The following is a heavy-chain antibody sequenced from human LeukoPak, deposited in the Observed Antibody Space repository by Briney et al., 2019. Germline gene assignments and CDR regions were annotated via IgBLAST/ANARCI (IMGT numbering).Heavy chain of an antibody. CDR2: ISSSSSYI. Sequence: PGGSLRLSCAASGFTFSSYSMNWVRQAPGKGLEWVSSISSSSSYIYYADSVKGRFTISRDNAKNSLYLQMNSLRAEDTAVYYCARYYEVVNPNAFDIWGQGTMVTVSS. V-gene: IGHV3-21*01. CDR1: GFTFSSYS. CDR3: ARYYEVVNPNAFDI. D-gene: IGHD3-3*01. J-gene: IGHJ3*02.